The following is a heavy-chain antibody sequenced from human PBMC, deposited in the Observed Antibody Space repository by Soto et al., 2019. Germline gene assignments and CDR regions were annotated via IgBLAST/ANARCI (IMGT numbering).Heavy chain of an antibody. J-gene: IGHJ4*02. CDR2: IIPIFGTA. V-gene: IGHV1-69*13. Sequence: ASVKVSCKASGGTFSSYAISWVRQAPGQGLEWMGGIIPIFGTANYAQKFQGRVTITADESTSTAYMELSSLRSEDTAVYYCAKSITMVRGVSTIYDYWGQGTLVTVSS. CDR3: AKSITMVRGVSTIYDY. CDR1: GGTFSSYA. D-gene: IGHD3-10*01.